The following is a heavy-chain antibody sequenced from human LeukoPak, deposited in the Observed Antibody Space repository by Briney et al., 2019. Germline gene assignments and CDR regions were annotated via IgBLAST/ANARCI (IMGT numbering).Heavy chain of an antibody. CDR1: GYTFTGYY. Sequence: VASVKVSCKASGYTFTGYYMHWVRQAPGQGLEWMGWINPNSGGTNYAQKFQGRVTMTRDTSISTAYMELSRLRFDDTAVYYCARGGSYRYEYYFDYWGQGTLVTVSS. CDR2: INPNSGGT. J-gene: IGHJ4*02. CDR3: ARGGSYRYEYYFDY. D-gene: IGHD3-16*02. V-gene: IGHV1-2*02.